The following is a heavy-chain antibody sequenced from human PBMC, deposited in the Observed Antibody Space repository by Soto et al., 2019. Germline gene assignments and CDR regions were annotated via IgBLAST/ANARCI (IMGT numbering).Heavy chain of an antibody. CDR1: GCSISSSRYY. V-gene: IGHV4-39*01. J-gene: IGHJ4*02. CDR2: IYYSGST. Sequence: ASETLSLTCTVSGCSISSSRYYWGWIRQPPGKWLEWIGSIYYSGSTYYNPSLKSRVTISVDTSKNQFSLKLSSVTAADTAVYYCARLVNWNYVLFYFDYWGQGTLVTVS. D-gene: IGHD1-7*01. CDR3: ARLVNWNYVLFYFDY.